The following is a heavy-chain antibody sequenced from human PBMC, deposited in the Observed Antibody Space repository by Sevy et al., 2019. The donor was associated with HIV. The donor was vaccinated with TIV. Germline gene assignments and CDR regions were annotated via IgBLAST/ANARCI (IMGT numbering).Heavy chain of an antibody. Sequence: GGSLRLSCAASGFTLNNYWMNWVRQAPGKGLEWVANIKQDGSVKYYVDSVKGRFTISRDNARNLVFLQMNSLRVEDTDLYYCVRAITADGSFWGQGTLVTVSS. D-gene: IGHD6-13*01. V-gene: IGHV3-7*01. CDR3: VRAITADGSF. CDR1: GFTLNNYW. CDR2: IKQDGSVK. J-gene: IGHJ4*02.